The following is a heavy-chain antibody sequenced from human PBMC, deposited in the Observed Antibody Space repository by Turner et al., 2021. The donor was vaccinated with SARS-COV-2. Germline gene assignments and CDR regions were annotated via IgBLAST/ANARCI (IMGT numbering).Heavy chain of an antibody. CDR1: GSTFSSYS. Sequence: VQLVESGGGLVKPGGYLRLSCAASGSTFSSYSMNGVRQAPGKGLGGVSSISSRRSYIDYADSMKGRFTISRDNAKNSLYLQMNSLRAEDTAVNYCAKMGGVYCSGGNCYSGRLDYWGQGTLVTVSS. V-gene: IGHV3-21*01. CDR3: AKMGGVYCSGGNCYSGRLDY. CDR2: ISSRRSYI. D-gene: IGHD2-15*01. J-gene: IGHJ4*02.